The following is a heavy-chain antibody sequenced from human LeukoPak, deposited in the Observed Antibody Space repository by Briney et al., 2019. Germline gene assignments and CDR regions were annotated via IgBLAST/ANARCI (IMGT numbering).Heavy chain of an antibody. CDR2: INHSGST. Sequence: GSLRLSCAASGFTFSSYSMNWVRQPPGKGLEWIGEINHSGSTNYNPSLKSRVTISVDTSKNQFSLKLSSVTAADTAVYYCARGRLVYYYYYMDVWGKGTTVTVSS. D-gene: IGHD2-21*01. J-gene: IGHJ6*03. V-gene: IGHV4-34*01. CDR3: ARGRLVYYYYYMDV. CDR1: GFTFSSYS.